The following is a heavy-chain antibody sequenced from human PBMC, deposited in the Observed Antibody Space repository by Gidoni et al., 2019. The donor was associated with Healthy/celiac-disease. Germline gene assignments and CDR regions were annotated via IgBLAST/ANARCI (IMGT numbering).Heavy chain of an antibody. J-gene: IGHJ4*02. CDR1: GFTFGDYA. Sequence: EVQLVESGGGVVHPGRSLRRSCTASGFTFGDYAMSWVRQAPGKGLGWVGFIRSKAYGGTTEYAASVKGRFTISRDDSKSIAYLQMNSLKTEDTAVYYCTRENLLEWLPPNDYWGQGTLVTVSS. D-gene: IGHD3-3*01. CDR3: TRENLLEWLPPNDY. CDR2: IRSKAYGGTT. V-gene: IGHV3-49*04.